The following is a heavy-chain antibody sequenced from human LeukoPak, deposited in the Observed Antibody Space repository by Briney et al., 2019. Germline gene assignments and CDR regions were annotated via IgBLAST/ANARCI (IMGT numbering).Heavy chain of an antibody. D-gene: IGHD6-13*01. CDR1: GGSISSSSYY. CDR2: IYYSGST. Sequence: SSETLSLTCTVSGGSISSSSYYWGWIRQPPGKGLEWIGSIYYSGSTYYNPSLKSRVTISVDTSKNQFSLKLSSVTAADTAVYYCARDKQQLGAFDIWGQGTMITVSS. CDR3: ARDKQQLGAFDI. J-gene: IGHJ3*02. V-gene: IGHV4-39*07.